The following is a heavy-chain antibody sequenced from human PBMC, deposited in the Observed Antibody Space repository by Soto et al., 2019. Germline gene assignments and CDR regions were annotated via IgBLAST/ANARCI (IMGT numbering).Heavy chain of an antibody. V-gene: IGHV3-23*01. CDR1: GFTFSTYA. CDR3: SKSEEASGLLTTYNDY. CDR2: LTGSGATT. J-gene: IGHJ4*02. Sequence: EVQLLESGGGLVQPGGSLRLSCAASGFTFSTYAMNWVRQAPGKGLEWVSGLTGSGATTYYADSVKGRFTISRDNSKNXLYLQMNTLRAEDTAIYHCSKSEEASGLLTTYNDYWGQGTLVTVSS. D-gene: IGHD1-26*01.